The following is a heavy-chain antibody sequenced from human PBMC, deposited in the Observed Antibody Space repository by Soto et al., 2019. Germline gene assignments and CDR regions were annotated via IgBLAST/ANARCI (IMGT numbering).Heavy chain of an antibody. CDR3: ARYGSGSYYPPTPNYYYYGMDV. J-gene: IGHJ6*02. CDR2: IYSGGST. Sequence: PGGSLRLSCAASGFTVGSNYMSWVRQAPGKGLEWVSVIYSGGSTYYADSVKGRFTISRHNSKNTLYLQMNSLRAEDTAVYYCARYGSGSYYPPTPNYYYYGMDVWGQGTTVTVSS. D-gene: IGHD3-10*01. CDR1: GFTVGSNY. V-gene: IGHV3-53*04.